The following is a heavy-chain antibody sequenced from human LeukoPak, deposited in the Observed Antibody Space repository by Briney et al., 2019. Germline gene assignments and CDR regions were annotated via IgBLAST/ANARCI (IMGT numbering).Heavy chain of an antibody. J-gene: IGHJ4*02. Sequence: ASVKVSCKASGYTFSDFYLHWVRQAPGQGLEWMGRFNPISGGTDYAQKFQGRVTMTRDTSTSTAYMEVRGLRSDDTAVYYCARDISGVGNYWGQGTLVTVSS. CDR1: GYTFSDFY. V-gene: IGHV1-2*02. D-gene: IGHD3-3*02. CDR2: FNPISGGT. CDR3: ARDISGVGNY.